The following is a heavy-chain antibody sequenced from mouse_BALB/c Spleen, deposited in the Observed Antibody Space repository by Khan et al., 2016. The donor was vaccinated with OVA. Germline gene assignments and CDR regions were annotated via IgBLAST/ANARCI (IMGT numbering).Heavy chain of an antibody. V-gene: IGHV5-15*02. Sequence: EVELVESGGGLVQPGGSRKLSCAASGFTFSDYGMAWVRQAPGKGPAWVAFISTLAYSIYYADTVTGRFTISRENANNTMYLNMSSLMSDDTSMYYCVRGLRLFAYWGQGTLVTVSA. CDR2: ISTLAYSI. CDR3: VRGLRLFAY. D-gene: IGHD1-2*01. J-gene: IGHJ3*01. CDR1: GFTFSDYG.